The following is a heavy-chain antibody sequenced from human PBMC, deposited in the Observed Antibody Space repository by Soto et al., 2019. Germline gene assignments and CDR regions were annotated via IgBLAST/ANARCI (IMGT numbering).Heavy chain of an antibody. CDR3: ARGPDYSYADGDYYYYGMDV. J-gene: IGHJ6*02. CDR2: IYYSGST. CDR1: GGTISSYY. D-gene: IGHD4-4*01. V-gene: IGHV4-59*01. Sequence: SGTLSLTCAASGGTISSYYWSWIRQAPGKGLEWVGYIYYSGSTNYNPSLKSRVTISVDTSKNQFSLKLSSVTAADTAVYYCARGPDYSYADGDYYYYGMDVWGQGTTVTVSS.